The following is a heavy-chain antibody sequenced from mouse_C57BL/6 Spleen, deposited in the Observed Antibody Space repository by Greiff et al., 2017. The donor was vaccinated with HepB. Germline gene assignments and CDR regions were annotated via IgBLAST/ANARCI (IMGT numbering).Heavy chain of an antibody. CDR2: IDPSDSYT. CDR1: GYTFTSYW. J-gene: IGHJ2*01. Sequence: VQLQQPGAELVMPGASVKLSCKASGYTFTSYWMHWVKQRPGQGLEWIGEIDPSDSYTNYNQKFKGKSTLTVDKSSRTAYMQRSSLTSEDSAVYYCASCQGTPGYFDYWGQGTTLTVSS. CDR3: ASCQGTPGYFDY. D-gene: IGHD3-2*02. V-gene: IGHV1-69*01.